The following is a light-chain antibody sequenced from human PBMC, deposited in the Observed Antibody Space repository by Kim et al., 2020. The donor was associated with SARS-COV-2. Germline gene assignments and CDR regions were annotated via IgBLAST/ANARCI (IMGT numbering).Light chain of an antibody. CDR2: GAS. Sequence: SVSPGESATISCRASQNLGSNLVWYLQKPGQAPRLLIFGASTRATCAPARFSGSGSGTEFTLTISSLQSEDFAVYYCQQYNNWPYTFGQGTKLEI. CDR3: QQYNNWPYT. J-gene: IGKJ2*01. V-gene: IGKV3-15*01. CDR1: QNLGSN.